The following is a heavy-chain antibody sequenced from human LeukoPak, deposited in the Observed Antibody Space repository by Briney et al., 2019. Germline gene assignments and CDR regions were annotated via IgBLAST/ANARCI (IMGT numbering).Heavy chain of an antibody. CDR2: INPSGGST. Sequence: ASVKVSCKASGYTFTSYYMHWVRQAPGQGLEWMGIINPSGGSTSYAQKFQGRVTMTRDTSTSTVYMELSSLRSEDTAVYYCARDPSVDTAMAPDNWSDPWGQGTLVTVSS. CDR1: GYTFTSYY. J-gene: IGHJ5*02. CDR3: ARDPSVDTAMAPDNWSDP. V-gene: IGHV1-46*01. D-gene: IGHD5-18*01.